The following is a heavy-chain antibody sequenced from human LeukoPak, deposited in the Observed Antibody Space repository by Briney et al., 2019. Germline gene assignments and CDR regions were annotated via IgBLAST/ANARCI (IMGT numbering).Heavy chain of an antibody. CDR2: IWFDGRDK. CDR1: GFAFSNYG. V-gene: IGHV3-33*01. Sequence: GGSLRLSCAASGFAFSNYGMHWVRQAPGKGLEWVAVIWFDGRDKYYVDSVKGRFTITRDNSKNTLSLQMNSLTAEDTAVYYCARYRAAPNYFDFWGQGTLVTVSS. D-gene: IGHD6-13*01. J-gene: IGHJ4*02. CDR3: ARYRAAPNYFDF.